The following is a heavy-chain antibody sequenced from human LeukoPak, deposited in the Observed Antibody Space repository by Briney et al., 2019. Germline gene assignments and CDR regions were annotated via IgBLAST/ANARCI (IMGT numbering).Heavy chain of an antibody. V-gene: IGHV3-23*01. CDR1: GFTFSSYA. J-gene: IGHJ4*02. D-gene: IGHD3-22*01. CDR2: ISGSGGST. Sequence: GGSLRLSCAASGFTFSSYAMSWVRQAPGKGLEWVSGISGSGGSTYYADSVKGRFTISRDNSRKTLYLQMSSLRAEDTAVYYCAKALNYYDSSGSYYGNDYWGQGTQVTVSS. CDR3: AKALNYYDSSGSYYGNDY.